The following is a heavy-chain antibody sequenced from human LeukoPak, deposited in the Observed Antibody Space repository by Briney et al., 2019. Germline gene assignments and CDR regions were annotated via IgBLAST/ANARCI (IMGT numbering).Heavy chain of an antibody. Sequence: GGSLRLSCAASGFTFSSYGMHWVRQAPGKGLEWVAVISYDGSNKYYADSVKGRFTISRDNSKNTLYLQMNSLRAEDTAVYYCAKVGIAAAALLKNYMDVWGKGTTVTVSS. CDR3: AKVGIAAAALLKNYMDV. J-gene: IGHJ6*03. V-gene: IGHV3-30*18. CDR2: ISYDGSNK. D-gene: IGHD6-13*01. CDR1: GFTFSSYG.